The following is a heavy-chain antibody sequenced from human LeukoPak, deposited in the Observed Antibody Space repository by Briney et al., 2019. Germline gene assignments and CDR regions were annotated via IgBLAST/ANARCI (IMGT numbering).Heavy chain of an antibody. Sequence: SETLSLTCTVSGGSISSSSYYWGWIRQPPGKGLEWIGSIYYSGSTYYNPSLKSRVTISVDTSKNQFSLKLSSVTAADTAVYYCAGVKYRSSWYEGDWFDPWGQGTLVTVSS. CDR3: AGVKYRSSWYEGDWFDP. D-gene: IGHD6-13*01. V-gene: IGHV4-39*07. CDR2: IYYSGST. CDR1: GGSISSSSYY. J-gene: IGHJ5*02.